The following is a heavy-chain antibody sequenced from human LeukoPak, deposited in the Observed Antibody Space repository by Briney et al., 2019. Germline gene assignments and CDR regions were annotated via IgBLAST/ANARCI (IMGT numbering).Heavy chain of an antibody. V-gene: IGHV3-7*01. J-gene: IGHJ4*02. CDR1: GFTFSSYW. CDR2: IKQDGSEK. CDR3: ARETTNYDILTGYPYY. D-gene: IGHD3-9*01. Sequence: GGSLRLSCAASGFTFSSYWMSWVRQAPGKGLEWVANIKQDGSEKYYVDSVKGRFTISRDNAKNSLYLQMNSLRAEDTAVYYCARETTNYDILTGYPYYWGQGTLVTVSS.